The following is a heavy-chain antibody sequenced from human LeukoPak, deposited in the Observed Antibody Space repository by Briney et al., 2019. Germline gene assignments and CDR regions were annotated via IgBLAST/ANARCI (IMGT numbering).Heavy chain of an antibody. CDR1: GYTFTGYC. Sequence: ASVKVSCKASGYTFTGYCIHWVRQAPGQGLEWMGWINPNSGGTNYAQKFQGRVTMTRDTSISTAYMELSRLRSDDTAVYYCASVAAVRSIYYLYLFDYWGQGTLVTVSS. CDR2: INPNSGGT. D-gene: IGHD3-22*01. V-gene: IGHV1-2*02. J-gene: IGHJ4*02. CDR3: ASVAAVRSIYYLYLFDY.